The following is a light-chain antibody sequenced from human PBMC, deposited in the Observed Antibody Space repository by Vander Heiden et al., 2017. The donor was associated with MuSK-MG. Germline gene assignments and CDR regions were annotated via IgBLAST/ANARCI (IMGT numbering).Light chain of an antibody. Sequence: DIQMTQSPSSLSASVGDRVTITCRASQSISSYLNWYQQKPGKAPKLLIYAASSLLSGVPSRHRASGSGTDFTLTISRLQPEDFATYYCQQCYSTPIRFGQGTQMEIK. CDR2: AAS. J-gene: IGKJ5*01. CDR1: QSISSY. V-gene: IGKV1-39*01. CDR3: QQCYSTPIR.